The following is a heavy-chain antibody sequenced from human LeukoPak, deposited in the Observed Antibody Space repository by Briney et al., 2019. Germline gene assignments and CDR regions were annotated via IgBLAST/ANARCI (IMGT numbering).Heavy chain of an antibody. D-gene: IGHD3-22*01. CDR1: AGSFSGYY. CDR2: INHSGST. V-gene: IGHV4-34*01. CDR3: ARGRQDVTMIVVVMTAVSYYLDV. J-gene: IGHJ6*03. Sequence: SETLSLTCAVYAGSFSGYYWSWIRQPPGKGLEWIGEINHSGSTNYNPSLKSRVTISVDTSKNQFSLKLSSVTAADTAVYYCARGRQDVTMIVVVMTAVSYYLDVWGKGTTVTVS.